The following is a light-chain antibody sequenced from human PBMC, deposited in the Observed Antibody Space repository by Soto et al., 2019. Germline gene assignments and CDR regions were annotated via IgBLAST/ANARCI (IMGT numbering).Light chain of an antibody. J-gene: IGKJ3*01. CDR3: QHYLFLPFT. V-gene: IGKV3-20*01. CDR1: RSFRFDY. Sequence: ALTQSQITMSLSAGAGATIAXSASRSFRFDYLAWYQSKLRXAPRXXXPGXSNRATGVPDRFSGSGSATAFTPTIGRPEPDDCAGYYSQHYLFLPFTFGHGTIVDIK. CDR2: GXS.